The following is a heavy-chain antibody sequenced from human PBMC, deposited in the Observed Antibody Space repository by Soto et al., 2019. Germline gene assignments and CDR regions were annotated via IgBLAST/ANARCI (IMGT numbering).Heavy chain of an antibody. CDR2: NTASGGRT. J-gene: IGHJ5*01. Sequence: GGSLRLSCTASGFTFSSYAMTWVRQAPGRGLEGVSGNTASGGRTFYADSVKGRFTISRDNSRSTLYLQMNSLRAEDTAVYYWAKNKRYADYVRWFDSWGQGTLVTVSS. D-gene: IGHD4-17*01. V-gene: IGHV3-23*01. CDR3: AKNKRYADYVRWFDS. CDR1: GFTFSSYA.